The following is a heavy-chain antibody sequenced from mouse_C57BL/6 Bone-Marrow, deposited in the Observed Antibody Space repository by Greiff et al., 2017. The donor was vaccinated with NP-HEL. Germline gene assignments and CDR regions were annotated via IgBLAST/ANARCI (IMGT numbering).Heavy chain of an antibody. V-gene: IGHV7-3*01. D-gene: IGHD2-3*01. Sequence: EVHLVESGGGLVQPGGSLSLSCAASGFTFTDYYMSWVRQPPGKALEWLGFIRNKANGYTTEYNENVKGRFTISRVNSQSSLYLQMHARRAEDSAAYYCASIYDAYWAMDYWGQGTSVTVSS. J-gene: IGHJ4*01. CDR2: IRNKANGYTT. CDR1: GFTFTDYY. CDR3: ASIYDAYWAMDY.